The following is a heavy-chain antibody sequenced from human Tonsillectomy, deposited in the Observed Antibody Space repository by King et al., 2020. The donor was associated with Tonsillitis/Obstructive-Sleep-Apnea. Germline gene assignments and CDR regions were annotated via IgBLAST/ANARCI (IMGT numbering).Heavy chain of an antibody. CDR3: ARHIGVDDYTCPAYYFYMDV. D-gene: IGHD3-16*01. CDR1: GYSFTTYW. Sequence: VQLVESGAEVKKPGESLQISCQGSGYSFTTYWIGWVRQMPGKGLEWMGIIYPGDSETRYSPSFQGQVTISADKSFSTAYLQWSRLKASDTAMYFCARHIGVDDYTCPAYYFYMDVWGKGTTVTVSS. V-gene: IGHV5-51*01. CDR2: IYPGDSET. J-gene: IGHJ6*03.